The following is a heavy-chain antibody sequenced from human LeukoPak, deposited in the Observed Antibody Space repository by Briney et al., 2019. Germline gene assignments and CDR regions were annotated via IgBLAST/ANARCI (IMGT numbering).Heavy chain of an antibody. CDR1: GGSISSYY. J-gene: IGHJ4*02. CDR2: IYYSGST. V-gene: IGHV4-59*08. Sequence: SETLSLTCTVSGGSISSYYWSWIRQPPGKGLEWIGYIYYSGSTNYNPSLKSRVTISVDTSKNQFSLKLSSVTAADTPVYYCARHEYSSSRGGTHWGQGTLVTVSS. CDR3: ARHEYSSSRGGTH. D-gene: IGHD6-13*01.